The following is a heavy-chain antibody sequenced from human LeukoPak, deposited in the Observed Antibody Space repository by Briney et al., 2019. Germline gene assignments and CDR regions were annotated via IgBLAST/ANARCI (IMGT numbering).Heavy chain of an antibody. CDR3: ARDDFRDCSGGSCYTGPVDH. CDR1: GITFTRYA. CDR2: ISASGGNT. J-gene: IGHJ4*02. Sequence: GGSLRLSCAASGITFTRYAMSWVRQSPGKGLEWVSGISASGGNTYYADSVKGRFTISRDNSKNTLYLQMNSLRAEDTALYYCARDDFRDCSGGSCYTGPVDHWGQGTLVTVSS. D-gene: IGHD2-15*01. V-gene: IGHV3-23*01.